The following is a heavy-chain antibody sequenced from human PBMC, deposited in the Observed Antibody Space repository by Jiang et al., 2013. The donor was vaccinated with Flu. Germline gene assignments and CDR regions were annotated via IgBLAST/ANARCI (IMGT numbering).Heavy chain of an antibody. D-gene: IGHD4-23*01. CDR2: INHTGST. Sequence: LLKPSETLTLTCAVYGGSFSWFYYWSWIRQSPEKGLEWIGEINHTGSTNYNPSLKSRVTMSVDTSKNQVSMKLSSVTAADTGVYFCARTTVVRLFDYVGQGIQVTVSS. CDR1: GGSFSWFYY. J-gene: IGHJ4*02. V-gene: IGHV4-34*01. CDR3: ARTTVVRLFDY.